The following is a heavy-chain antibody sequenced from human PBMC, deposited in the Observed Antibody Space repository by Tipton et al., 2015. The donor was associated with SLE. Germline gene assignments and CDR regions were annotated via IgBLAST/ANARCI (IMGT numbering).Heavy chain of an antibody. Sequence: QLVQSGAEVKKPGESLKISCKGSGYSFTSYWIAWVRQEPGKGLEWMGVTHPGDSDTRYSPSFQGQVTMSADESLRTAYLQWSSLKASDTAMYYCAKGGSGSYYNFDYWGQGTLVTVSS. CDR2: THPGDSDT. D-gene: IGHD3-10*01. J-gene: IGHJ4*02. V-gene: IGHV5-51*03. CDR3: AKGGSGSYYNFDY. CDR1: GYSFTSYW.